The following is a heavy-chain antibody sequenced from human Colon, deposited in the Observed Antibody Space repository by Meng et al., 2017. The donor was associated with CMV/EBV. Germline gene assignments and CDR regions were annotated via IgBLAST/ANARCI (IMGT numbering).Heavy chain of an antibody. Sequence: GGSLRLSCGASGFPFHDYVMHWVRQAPGKGLEWVSGIIWNGMIIGYADSVKGRFTISRDNAKNSLYLQMNSLRAEDTAVYYCARGIGVIIMDAFDIWGQGTMVTVSS. J-gene: IGHJ3*02. D-gene: IGHD3-3*01. V-gene: IGHV3-9*01. CDR3: ARGIGVIIMDAFDI. CDR1: GFPFHDYV. CDR2: IIWNGMII.